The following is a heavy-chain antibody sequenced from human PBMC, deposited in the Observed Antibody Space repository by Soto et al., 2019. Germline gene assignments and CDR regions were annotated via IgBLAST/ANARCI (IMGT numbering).Heavy chain of an antibody. D-gene: IGHD2-2*01. J-gene: IGHJ4*02. CDR2: ITDGGSGI. CDR1: GFIFSTYS. Sequence: EVQLVESGGGLVQPGGSLRLSCAASGFIFSTYSMNWVRQAPGKGLEWVSYITDGGSGIYYADSVKGRFTISRDNAKNSLYLQMSSLRDEDTAVYYCARDTIYAFDYCGQGTLVTVSS. V-gene: IGHV3-48*02. CDR3: ARDTIYAFDY.